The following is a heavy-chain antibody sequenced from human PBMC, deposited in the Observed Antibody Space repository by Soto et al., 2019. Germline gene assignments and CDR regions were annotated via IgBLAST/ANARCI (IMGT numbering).Heavy chain of an antibody. D-gene: IGHD3-22*01. J-gene: IGHJ4*02. V-gene: IGHV3-21*01. Sequence: GGSLRLSCAASGFIFSDYSMNWVRQAPGKGLEWVSSISSTSSYIYYADSLKGRFTISRDNAKNSLYLQMNSLRVEDAAVYYCERGYYDRSGYFFEYWGQGTLATVSS. CDR3: ERGYYDRSGYFFEY. CDR1: GFIFSDYS. CDR2: ISSTSSYI.